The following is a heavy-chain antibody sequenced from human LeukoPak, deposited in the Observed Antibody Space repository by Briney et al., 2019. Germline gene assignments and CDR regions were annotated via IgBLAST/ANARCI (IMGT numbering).Heavy chain of an antibody. J-gene: IGHJ4*02. Sequence: GGSLRLSCAASGFTFRSYGMYWVRQAPGKGLEWVAFIPYDGRNTYYADSVKGRFTISRDTSKNTVYLQMMNLRAEDTAVYYCAKESSASYYFDYWGQGTLVTVSS. V-gene: IGHV3-30*02. CDR3: AKESSASYYFDY. CDR1: GFTFRSYG. D-gene: IGHD3-10*01. CDR2: IPYDGRNT.